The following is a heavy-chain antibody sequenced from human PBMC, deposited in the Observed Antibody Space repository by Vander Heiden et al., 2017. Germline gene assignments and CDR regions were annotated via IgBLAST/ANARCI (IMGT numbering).Heavy chain of an antibody. CDR1: GYTFTSYG. CDR2: ISAYNGNT. J-gene: IGHJ6*02. Sequence: QVQLVQSGAEVKKPGASVKVSCKASGYTFTSYGISWVRQAPGQGLEWMGWISAYNGNTNYAQKLQGRVTMTTDTSTSTAYMELRSLRSDDTAVYYCARDTSICSSTSCAPNYYYGMDVWGQGTTVTVSS. D-gene: IGHD2-2*01. CDR3: ARDTSICSSTSCAPNYYYGMDV. V-gene: IGHV1-18*01.